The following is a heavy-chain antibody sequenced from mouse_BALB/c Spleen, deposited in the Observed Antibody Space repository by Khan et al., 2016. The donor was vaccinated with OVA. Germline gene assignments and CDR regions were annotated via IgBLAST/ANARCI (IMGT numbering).Heavy chain of an antibody. CDR2: IDPFSGVT. V-gene: IGHV1-31*01. CDR3: TRQGYGAWFTY. J-gene: IGHJ3*01. CDR1: GYSFTSYY. Sequence: EVQLQQSGPELMKPGASVKISCKASGYSFTSYYIHWLMQSHGKSLEWIGYIDPFSGVTTYNQKFKGKATLTVDTSSRTAYIHLSNLTSEDSAVYYCTRQGYGAWFTYWGQGTLVTVSA. D-gene: IGHD2-2*01.